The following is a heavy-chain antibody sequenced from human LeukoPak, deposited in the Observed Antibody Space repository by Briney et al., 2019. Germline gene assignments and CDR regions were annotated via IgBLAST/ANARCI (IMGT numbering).Heavy chain of an antibody. CDR2: LYPGDFDT. J-gene: IGHJ4*02. V-gene: IGHV5-51*01. CDR1: GYSFTSHW. D-gene: IGHD5-12*01. CDR3: ARVSTPSAYDPFDS. Sequence: ESLKTPCKGSGYSFTSHWIGWVRQMPGKGLEWMGILYPGDFDTRYSPSFQGQVTISADKSISTAYLQWSSLKASDTAMYYCARVSTPSAYDPFDSWGQGTLVTVSS.